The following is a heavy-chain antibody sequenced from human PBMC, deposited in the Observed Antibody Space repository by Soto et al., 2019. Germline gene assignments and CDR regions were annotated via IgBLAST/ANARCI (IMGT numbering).Heavy chain of an antibody. D-gene: IGHD7-27*01. CDR2: IYYSGTT. J-gene: IGHJ4*02. Sequence: PSETLSLTCTVSGGSITSSSYYWGWIRQPPGEGLEWIGHIYYSGTTNSNPSLRSQVAISLDTSKNHFSLTLSSVTAADTAVYYCARGPSGDKVHYWGQGALVTVSS. CDR3: ARGPSGDKVHY. V-gene: IGHV4-61*05. CDR1: GGSITSSSYY.